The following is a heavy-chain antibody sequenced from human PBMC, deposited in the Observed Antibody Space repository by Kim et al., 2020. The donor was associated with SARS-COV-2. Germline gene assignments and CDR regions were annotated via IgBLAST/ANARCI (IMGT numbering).Heavy chain of an antibody. CDR2: IYYSGST. V-gene: IGHV4-39*07. D-gene: IGHD3-22*01. J-gene: IGHJ4*02. CDR1: GGSISSSSYY. Sequence: SETLSLTCTVSGGSISSSSYYWGWIRQPPGKGLEWIGSIYYSGSTYYNPSLKSRVTISVDTSKNQFSLKLSSVTAADTAVYYCARGSYVSSGYETQYYFDSWGQGTLVTVS. CDR3: ARGSYVSSGYETQYYFDS.